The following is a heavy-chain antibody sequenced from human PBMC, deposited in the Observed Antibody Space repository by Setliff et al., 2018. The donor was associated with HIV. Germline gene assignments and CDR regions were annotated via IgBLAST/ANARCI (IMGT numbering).Heavy chain of an antibody. CDR1: AYTFTAYY. Sequence: ASVKVSCKASAYTFTAYYIHWVRQAPGQGLEWMGCINPNSGDKNYEQRFRGRLTMTRDTSISTAYMELGSLTSDDTAVYYCARDGIAVAGTLPFDYWGQGTLVTVSS. V-gene: IGHV1-2*02. CDR2: INPNSGDK. CDR3: ARDGIAVAGTLPFDY. D-gene: IGHD6-19*01. J-gene: IGHJ4*02.